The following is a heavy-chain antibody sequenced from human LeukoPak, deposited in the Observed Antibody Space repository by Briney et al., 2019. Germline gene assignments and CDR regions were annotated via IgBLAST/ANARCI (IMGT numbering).Heavy chain of an antibody. J-gene: IGHJ3*02. CDR3: ARADSVYYDFWSGYYLDAFDI. CDR1: GFTFDDYA. CDR2: ISWNSGSI. D-gene: IGHD3-3*01. Sequence: GGSLRLSCAASGFTFDDYAMHWVRQAPGKGLEWVSGISWNSGSIGYADSVKGRFTISRDNADNSLNLQMNSLRAEDTAVYYCARADSVYYDFWSGYYLDAFDIWGQGTMVTVSS. V-gene: IGHV3-9*01.